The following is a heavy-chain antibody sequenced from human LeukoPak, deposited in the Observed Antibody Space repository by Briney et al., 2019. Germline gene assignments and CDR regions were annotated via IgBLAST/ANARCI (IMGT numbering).Heavy chain of an antibody. CDR1: GGXISSDY. Sequence: SETLSLTCTVSGGXISSDYCNWIRQPPGKGREWMGGMYYSGSSGSTNYNPSLRSRVTTSADTSKNQFSLKLSSVTAADTAVYYCARGLYSSGWYWRYYYGMDVWGQGTTVTVSS. CDR2: MYYSGSSGST. V-gene: IGHV4-59*01. D-gene: IGHD6-19*01. J-gene: IGHJ6*02. CDR3: ARGLYSSGWYWRYYYGMDV.